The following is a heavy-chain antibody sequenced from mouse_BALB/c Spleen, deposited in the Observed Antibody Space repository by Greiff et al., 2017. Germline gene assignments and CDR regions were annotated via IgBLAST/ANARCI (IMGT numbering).Heavy chain of an antibody. J-gene: IGHJ3*01. D-gene: IGHD2-14*01. Sequence: VQLQQSGAELVKPGASVKLSCTASGFTIKDTYMHWVKQRPDQGLEWIGRIDPANGNTKYDPKFQGKATITADTSSNTAYLQLSSLTSEDTAVYYCARNYRYPFAYWGQGTLVTVSA. V-gene: IGHV14-3*02. CDR1: GFTIKDTY. CDR2: IDPANGNT. CDR3: ARNYRYPFAY.